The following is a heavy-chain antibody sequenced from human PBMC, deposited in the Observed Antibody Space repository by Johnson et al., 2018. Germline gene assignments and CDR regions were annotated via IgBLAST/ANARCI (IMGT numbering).Heavy chain of an antibody. J-gene: IGHJ6*02. D-gene: IGHD6-6*01. CDR3: ARGLGIADRRSVYGMDV. Sequence: QVQLVQSGAEVKKPGSSVKVSCKASGGTFSSYAISWVRQAPGQGLEWMGGIIPIFGTANYAQKFQGRVTITADESTGTAYMELSSLRSEDTAGYYCARGLGIADRRSVYGMDVWGQGTTVTVSS. CDR1: GGTFSSYA. V-gene: IGHV1-69*01. CDR2: IIPIFGTA.